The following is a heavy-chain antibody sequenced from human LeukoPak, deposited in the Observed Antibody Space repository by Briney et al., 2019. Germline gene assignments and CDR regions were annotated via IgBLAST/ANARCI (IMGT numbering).Heavy chain of an antibody. Sequence: EASVKVSCKASGYTFTDYYMHWVRQAPGQGLEWMGWINPNSGGTNYAQKFQGRVTMTRDTSISTAYMELSRLRSDDTAVYYCARGYCGGDCYYVYYYYMDVWGKGTTVTVSS. CDR2: INPNSGGT. V-gene: IGHV1-2*02. D-gene: IGHD2-21*01. CDR3: ARGYCGGDCYYVYYYYMDV. J-gene: IGHJ6*03. CDR1: GYTFTDYY.